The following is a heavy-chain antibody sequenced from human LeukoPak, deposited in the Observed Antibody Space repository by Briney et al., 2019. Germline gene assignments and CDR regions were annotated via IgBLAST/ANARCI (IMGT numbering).Heavy chain of an antibody. D-gene: IGHD2-15*01. CDR1: GFTFSSYE. CDR2: ISSSGSTI. CDR3: ARGGFCSGGSCPVDYYYCMDV. Sequence: GGSLRLSCAASGFTFSSYEMNWVRQAPGKGLEWVSYISSSGSTIYYADSVKGRFTISRDNAKNTLYLQLNSLRAEDTAVYYCARGGFCSGGSCPVDYYYCMDVWGKGTTVTVSS. J-gene: IGHJ6*03. V-gene: IGHV3-48*03.